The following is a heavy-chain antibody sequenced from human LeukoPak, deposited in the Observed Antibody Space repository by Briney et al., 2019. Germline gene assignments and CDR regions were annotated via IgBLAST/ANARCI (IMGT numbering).Heavy chain of an antibody. V-gene: IGHV1-69*06. CDR3: ARQVGVGATYFDY. CDR2: IIPIFGTA. D-gene: IGHD1-26*01. CDR1: GGTFISYA. J-gene: IGHJ4*02. Sequence: GASVKVSCKASGGTFISYAISWVRQAPGQGLEWMGGIIPIFGTANYAQKFQGRVTITADKSTSTAYMELSSLGSEDTAVYYCARQVGVGATYFDYWGQGTLVTVSS.